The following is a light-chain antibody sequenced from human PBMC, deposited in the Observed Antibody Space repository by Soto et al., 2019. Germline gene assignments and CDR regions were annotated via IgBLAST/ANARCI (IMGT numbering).Light chain of an antibody. J-gene: IGKJ1*01. CDR1: QSVSSSY. CDR2: GAS. CDR3: QQYAGPSRT. Sequence: EIVLTQSPGTLSLSPGEGATLSCRASQSVSSSYFAWYQQKPGQAPTLLIYGASNRAAGIPDRFSGSGSGTDFTLTISRLEAEDFAVYYCQQYAGPSRTFGQGTKVEIK. V-gene: IGKV3-20*01.